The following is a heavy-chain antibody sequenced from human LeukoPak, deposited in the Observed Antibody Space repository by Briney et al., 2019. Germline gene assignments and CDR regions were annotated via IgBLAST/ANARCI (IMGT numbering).Heavy chain of an antibody. J-gene: IGHJ4*02. CDR3: AREYSSGWFTFDY. CDR2: IDRSGNTI. V-gene: IGHV3-11*01. Sequence: PGGSLRLSCAASGFTFSSYAMSWIRQAPGKGLEWVSSIDRSGNTIYYGDSVMGRFTISRDNAKNSLYLQMNSLRAEDTAVYYCAREYSSGWFTFDYWGQGTLVTVAS. CDR1: GFTFSSYA. D-gene: IGHD6-19*01.